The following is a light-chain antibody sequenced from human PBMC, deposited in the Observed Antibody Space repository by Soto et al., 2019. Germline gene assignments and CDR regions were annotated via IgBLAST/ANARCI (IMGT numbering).Light chain of an antibody. CDR2: GAS. J-gene: IGKJ1*01. V-gene: IGKV3-15*01. CDR1: QSVSSN. Sequence: EIVMTQSPATLSGSPGERATLSCRASQSVSSNLAWYQQKPGQAPRLLIHGASTRATGIPARFSGSGSGTEFTLTISSLQSEDFAVYYCQQYNNWPGTFGQGTKVDIK. CDR3: QQYNNWPGT.